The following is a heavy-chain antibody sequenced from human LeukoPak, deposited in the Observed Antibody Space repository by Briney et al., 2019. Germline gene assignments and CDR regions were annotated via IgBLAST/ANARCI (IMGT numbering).Heavy chain of an antibody. CDR1: GGSISSSSYY. J-gene: IGHJ4*02. CDR3: ARVSWDTPMDYYDSSGSLWGFDF. V-gene: IGHV4-39*07. CDR2: IYYSGST. D-gene: IGHD3-22*01. Sequence: SETLSLTCTVSGGSISSSSYYWGWVRQPPGKGLGGIGGIYYSGSTYYNPSLKSRVTISVDPSKNQFSLKLSSVTAADTAVYYCARVSWDTPMDYYDSSGSLWGFDFWGQGTLVTVSS.